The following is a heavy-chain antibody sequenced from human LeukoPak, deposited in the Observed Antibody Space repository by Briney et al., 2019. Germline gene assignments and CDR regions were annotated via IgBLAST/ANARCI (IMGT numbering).Heavy chain of an antibody. CDR2: VHYSGST. Sequence: SETLSLTCTVSGGSISSSSYYWGWIRQPPGKGLEWIGSVHYSGSTFYNPSLRSRVTISVDTSKNQFSLKLSSVTAAGTAVYYCARHAWDIRWGQGTLVTVSS. J-gene: IGHJ4*02. CDR3: ARHAWDIR. V-gene: IGHV4-39*01. CDR1: GGSISSSSYY. D-gene: IGHD1-26*01.